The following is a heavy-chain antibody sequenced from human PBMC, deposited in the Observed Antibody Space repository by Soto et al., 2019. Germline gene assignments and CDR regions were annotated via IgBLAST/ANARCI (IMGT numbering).Heavy chain of an antibody. D-gene: IGHD3-22*01. CDR3: ASHRGWNYYYGMDV. CDR2: IIPIFGTA. Sequence: QVQLVQSGAEVKKPGSSVKVSCKASGGTFSSYAISWVRQAPGQGLEWMGGIIPIFGTANYAQKFKGRVTITADESTSTAYLELSSLRSEATAVYYCASHRGWNYYYGMDVWGQGTTVTVSS. J-gene: IGHJ6*02. CDR1: GGTFSSYA. V-gene: IGHV1-69*12.